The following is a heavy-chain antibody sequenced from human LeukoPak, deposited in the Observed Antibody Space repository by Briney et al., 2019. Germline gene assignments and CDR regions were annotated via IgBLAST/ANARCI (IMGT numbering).Heavy chain of an antibody. CDR3: ARVVNSYGTSGYYYYMDV. D-gene: IGHD5-18*01. CDR2: ISSSGSTI. Sequence: GGSLRLSCAASGFTFSDYYMSWIRQAPEKGLEWVSYISSSGSTIYYADSVKGRFTISRDNAKNSLYLQMNSLRAEDTAVYYCARVVNSYGTSGYYYYMDVWGKGTTVTVSS. J-gene: IGHJ6*03. CDR1: GFTFSDYY. V-gene: IGHV3-11*04.